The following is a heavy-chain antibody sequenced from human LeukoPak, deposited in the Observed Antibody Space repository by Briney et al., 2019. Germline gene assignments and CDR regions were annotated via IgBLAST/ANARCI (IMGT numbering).Heavy chain of an antibody. V-gene: IGHV3-23*01. D-gene: IGHD2-15*01. CDR2: ISESGGST. CDR1: GFTFSNYA. CDR3: ARQLGYCSDGTCYFDY. J-gene: IGHJ4*02. Sequence: GGSLRLSCAASGFTFSNYAMSWVRQAPGRGLEWVSAISESGGSTYSADSVKGRFTISRDNSKNTLHLQMNSLRAEDSAVYHCARQLGYCSDGTCYFDYWGQGTLVTVSS.